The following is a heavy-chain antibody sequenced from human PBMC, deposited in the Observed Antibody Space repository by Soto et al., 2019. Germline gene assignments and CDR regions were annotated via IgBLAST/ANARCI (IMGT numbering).Heavy chain of an antibody. J-gene: IGHJ5*02. CDR3: AREYCSSTSCLNWFDP. V-gene: IGHV3-48*01. D-gene: IGHD2-2*01. CDR2: ISSSSSTI. CDR1: GFTFSSYS. Sequence: TGGSLRLSCADSGFTFSSYSMNWVRQAPGKRLEWVSYISSSSSTIYYADSVKGRFTISRDNANNSLYLQMNSLRAEDTAVYYCAREYCSSTSCLNWFDPWGQGTLVTVSS.